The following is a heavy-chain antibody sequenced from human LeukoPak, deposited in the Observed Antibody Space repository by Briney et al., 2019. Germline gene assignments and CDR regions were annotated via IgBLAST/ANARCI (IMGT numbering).Heavy chain of an antibody. J-gene: IGHJ4*02. CDR2: INHSGST. V-gene: IGHV4-34*01. Sequence: SETLSLTCAVYGGSFSGYYWSWLRQPPGKGLEWVGEINHSGSTNYNPSLKSRVTISVDTSKHQFSLKLRSVTAADTAVYYCARVGDGYNHYHLDYWGERTLVTVSS. CDR3: ARVGDGYNHYHLDY. D-gene: IGHD4-4*01. CDR1: GGSFSGYY.